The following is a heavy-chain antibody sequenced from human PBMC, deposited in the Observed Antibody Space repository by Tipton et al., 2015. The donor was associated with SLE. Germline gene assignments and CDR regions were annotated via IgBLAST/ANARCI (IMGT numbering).Heavy chain of an antibody. Sequence: GSLRLSCTASEFSFSTYTMNWVRQAPGMGLEWLSSIDSNGNHIYYADSVKGRFTISRDNAKNSLYLQMNSLRAEDTAVYYCAKQFVDVWGQGTMVIVSS. V-gene: IGHV3-21*01. CDR3: AKQFVDV. J-gene: IGHJ3*01. CDR2: IDSNGNHI. D-gene: IGHD5-24*01. CDR1: EFSFSTYT.